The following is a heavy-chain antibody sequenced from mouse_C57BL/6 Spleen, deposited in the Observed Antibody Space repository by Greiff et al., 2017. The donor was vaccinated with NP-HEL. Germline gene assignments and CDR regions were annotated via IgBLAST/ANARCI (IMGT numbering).Heavy chain of an antibody. Sequence: VQLKESGAELVRPGASVKLSCTASGFNIKDDYMHWVKQRPEQGLEWIGWIDPENGDTEYASKFQGKATITADTSSNTAYLQLSSLTSEDTAVYYCTFPYFDYWGQGTTLTVSS. CDR2: IDPENGDT. V-gene: IGHV14-4*01. CDR3: TFPYFDY. J-gene: IGHJ2*01. CDR1: GFNIKDDY.